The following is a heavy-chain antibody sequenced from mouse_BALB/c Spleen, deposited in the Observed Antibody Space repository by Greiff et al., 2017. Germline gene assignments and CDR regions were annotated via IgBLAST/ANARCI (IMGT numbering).Heavy chain of an antibody. CDR2: IWAGGST. Sequence: VKVEESGPGLVAPSQSLSITCTVSGFSLTSYGVHWVRQPPGKGLEWLGVIWAGGSTNYNSALMSRLSISKDNSKSQVFLKMNSLQTDDTAMYYCARANWDVGFAYWGQGTLVTVSA. V-gene: IGHV2-9*02. CDR3: ARANWDVGFAY. J-gene: IGHJ3*01. D-gene: IGHD4-1*01. CDR1: GFSLTSYG.